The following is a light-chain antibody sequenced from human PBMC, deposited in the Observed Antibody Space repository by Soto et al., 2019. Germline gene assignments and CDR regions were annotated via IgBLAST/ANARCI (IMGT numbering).Light chain of an antibody. J-gene: IGLJ2*01. V-gene: IGLV3-21*01. CDR2: YDH. Sequence: SYELTQPPSVSVTPGKTATIACGGDNIGSISVDWYQHKPGQAPLLVISYDHDRPSGIPERFSGSNSGSTATLTISRVEAGDEADYYCQVWDTGTDQQVFGGGTKLTVL. CDR3: QVWDTGTDQQV. CDR1: NIGSIS.